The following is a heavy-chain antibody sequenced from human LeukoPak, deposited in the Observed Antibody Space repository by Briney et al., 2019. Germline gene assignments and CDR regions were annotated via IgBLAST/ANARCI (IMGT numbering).Heavy chain of an antibody. CDR2: IIPIFGTA. Sequence: SVKVSCKASGYTFTGYYMHWVRQAPGQGLEWMGGIIPIFGTANYAQKFQGRVTITADKSTSTAYMGLSSLRSEDTAVYYCASLVVVAAKNWFDPWGQGTLVTVSS. CDR1: GYTFTGYY. D-gene: IGHD2-15*01. CDR3: ASLVVVAAKNWFDP. V-gene: IGHV1-69*06. J-gene: IGHJ5*02.